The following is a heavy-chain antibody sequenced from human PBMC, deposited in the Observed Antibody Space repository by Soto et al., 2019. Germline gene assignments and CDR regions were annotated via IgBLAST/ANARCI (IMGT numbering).Heavy chain of an antibody. V-gene: IGHV3-48*02. J-gene: IGHJ6*02. CDR3: ASEYDYGDLNYYYYGMDV. CDR1: GFTFSSYS. Sequence: EVQLVESGGGLVQPGGSLRLSCAASGFTFSSYSMNWVRQAPGKGLAWVSYISSSSSTIYYADSVKGRFTNSRDNAKNSLYLQMNSLRDEDTAVYYCASEYDYGDLNYYYYGMDVWGQGTTVTVSS. D-gene: IGHD4-17*01. CDR2: ISSSSSTI.